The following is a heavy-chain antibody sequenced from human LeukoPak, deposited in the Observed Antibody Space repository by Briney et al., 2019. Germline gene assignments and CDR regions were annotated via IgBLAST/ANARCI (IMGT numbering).Heavy chain of an antibody. CDR1: GGPTGSSSYY. CDR2: IYYSGST. D-gene: IGHD5-18*01. CDR3: ARQTWIELWHFDY. Sequence: SETLSLTCTVSGGPTGSSSYYWAWIRQPPGKGLEWIGSIYYSGSTYYNPSLKSRVTISVETSKNKFSLKVSSVTAADTAVYYCARQTWIELWHFDYWGQGALVTVPS. V-gene: IGHV4-39*01. J-gene: IGHJ4*02.